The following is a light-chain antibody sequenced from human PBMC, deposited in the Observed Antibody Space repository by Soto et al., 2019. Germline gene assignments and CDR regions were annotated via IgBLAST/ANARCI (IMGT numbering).Light chain of an antibody. CDR1: SSNIGSNT. J-gene: IGLJ2*01. CDR3: AAWDDSLSGVV. CDR2: SHN. V-gene: IGLV1-44*01. Sequence: QSVLTQPPSASGTPGQRVTISCSGSSSNIGSNTVNWYQQFPGTAPKLLIYSHNQRPSGVPDRFSGSKSGTTASLAISGLQSEDESDYYCAAWDDSLSGVVFGGGTQLTVL.